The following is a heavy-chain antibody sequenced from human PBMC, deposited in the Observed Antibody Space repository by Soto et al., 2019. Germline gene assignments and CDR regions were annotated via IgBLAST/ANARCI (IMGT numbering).Heavy chain of an antibody. V-gene: IGHV4-39*01. J-gene: IGHJ6*02. D-gene: IGHD2-2*02. CDR1: GGSISSSSYY. Sequence: LSLTCTVSGGSISSSSYYWGWIRQPPGKGLEWIGSIYYSGSTYYNPSLKSRVTISVDTSKNQFSLKLSSVTAADTAVYYCARIYRYRGFYGMDVWGQGTTVTVSS. CDR2: IYYSGST. CDR3: ARIYRYRGFYGMDV.